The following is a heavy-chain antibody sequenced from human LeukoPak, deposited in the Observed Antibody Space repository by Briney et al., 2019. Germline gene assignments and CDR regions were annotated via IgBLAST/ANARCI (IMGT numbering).Heavy chain of an antibody. J-gene: IGHJ4*02. CDR3: ARWGATGYGDY. V-gene: IGHV3-48*03. Sequence: QPGGSLRLSCAAPGFTFSSYGMNWVRQAPGKGLEWVSYISDSSSTIYYADSVKGRLTISRDNAKNSLYLQMNSLRAEDTAVYYCARWGATGYGDYWGQGTLVTVSS. CDR2: ISDSSSTI. D-gene: IGHD3-9*01. CDR1: GFTFSSYG.